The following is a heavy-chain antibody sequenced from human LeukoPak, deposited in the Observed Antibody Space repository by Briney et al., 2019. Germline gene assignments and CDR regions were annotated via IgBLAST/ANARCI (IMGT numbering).Heavy chain of an antibody. CDR3: AKVRAANTWDMIFDL. V-gene: IGHV3-23*01. CDR2: ISGRGDER. D-gene: IGHD3-16*01. Sequence: SGGSLTLSCAASGFTFSNYVMSWVRQAPGKGLEWVSSISGRGDERKYTDSVKGQFTIFRDDSKNTLDLQMDSLRAEDTALYYCAKVRAANTWDMIFDLWGQGTLVTVSS. J-gene: IGHJ4*02. CDR1: GFTFSNYV.